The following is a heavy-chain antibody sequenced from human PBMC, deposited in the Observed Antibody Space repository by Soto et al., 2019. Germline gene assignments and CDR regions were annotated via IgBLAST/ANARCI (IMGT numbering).Heavy chain of an antibody. CDR1: GFTFTNYG. CDR3: AKESRGGNSRGQFDY. V-gene: IGHV3-30*18. Sequence: QVQLVDSGGGVVQPGRALRLSCAASGFTFTNYGMHWVRQAPGKGLEWVAFISYDGSNKYYADSVKGRFTISRDKSENTLYLQMNSLRAEDTAVYYCAKESRGGNSRGQFDYWGQGTLVTVSS. J-gene: IGHJ4*02. CDR2: ISYDGSNK. D-gene: IGHD2-21*02.